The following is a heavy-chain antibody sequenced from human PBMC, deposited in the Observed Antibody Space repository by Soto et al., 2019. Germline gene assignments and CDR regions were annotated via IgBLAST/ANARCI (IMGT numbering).Heavy chain of an antibody. V-gene: IGHV3-7*01. Sequence: GGSLRLSCAASGFYITNYWMTWVRQAPGKGPEWVANIKEDGSLKFYVDSVWGRFTISRDNAKNSVYLEMSRLRAEDTAVYYCVRDSYTAHWHTAGEDYWGQGTLVTVSS. J-gene: IGHJ4*02. CDR1: GFYITNYW. CDR3: VRDSYTAHWHTAGEDY. D-gene: IGHD2-2*02. CDR2: IKEDGSLK.